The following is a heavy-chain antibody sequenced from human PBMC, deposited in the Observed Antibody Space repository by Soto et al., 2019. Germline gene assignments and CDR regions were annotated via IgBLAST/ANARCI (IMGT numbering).Heavy chain of an antibody. CDR2: ITVTDGRR. V-gene: IGHV3-23*01. Sequence: EGQLLESGGGLVRPGGSLTLSCAGSGFTFSRYAMTWVRQAPGKGLEWVSSITVTDGRRKYADSVKGRFTISTDTHKNIVYLQMNSLRAEDTALYYCATESMNVVVVGSTRDHYYGMDDWGQGTPVIVS. D-gene: IGHD2-15*01. CDR3: ATESMNVVVVGSTRDHYYGMDD. CDR1: GFTFSRYA. J-gene: IGHJ6*01.